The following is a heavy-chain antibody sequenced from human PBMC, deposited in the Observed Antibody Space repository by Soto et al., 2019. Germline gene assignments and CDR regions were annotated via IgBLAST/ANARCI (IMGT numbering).Heavy chain of an antibody. CDR1: GYSFTIYG. V-gene: IGHV1-8*01. Sequence: XXVKVSCKASGYSFTIYGISWVRRATGQWLEWMGWXNPNSXNPGYEKKFQXXVTLTRNXXIRNDYMEMGSLRSEDTAVYYCAREVGDRGLDYWGQGTLVTVSS. CDR2: XNPNSXNP. D-gene: IGHD1-26*01. CDR3: AREVGDRGLDY. J-gene: IGHJ4*02.